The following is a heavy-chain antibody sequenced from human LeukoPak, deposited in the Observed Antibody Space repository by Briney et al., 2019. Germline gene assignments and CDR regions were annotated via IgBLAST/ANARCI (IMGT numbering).Heavy chain of an antibody. CDR1: GGSISSYY. D-gene: IGHD2-15*01. Sequence: SETLSLTCTVSGGSISSYYWSWIRQPPGKGLEWIEYIYYSGSTNYNPSLKSRVTISVDTSKNQFSLKLSSVTAADTAVYYCARGYCSGGSCYHFDYWGQGTLVTVSS. CDR2: IYYSGST. J-gene: IGHJ4*02. CDR3: ARGYCSGGSCYHFDY. V-gene: IGHV4-59*01.